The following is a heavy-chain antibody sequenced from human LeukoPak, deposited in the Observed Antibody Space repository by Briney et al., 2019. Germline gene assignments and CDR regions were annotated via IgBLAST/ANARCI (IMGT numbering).Heavy chain of an antibody. J-gene: IGHJ4*02. V-gene: IGHV3-23*01. CDR2: FVRGST. CDR3: TRVAPYGTSWYGKNDY. D-gene: IGHD6-13*01. Sequence: GGSLRLSCAASGFTLSSYPMNWVRQAPGKGLEWVSTFVRGSTYYADTVQGRFTISRDSSKNTLYLQMNSLRADDTALYFYTRVAPYGTSWYGKNDYWGQGTLVAVSS. CDR1: GFTLSSYP.